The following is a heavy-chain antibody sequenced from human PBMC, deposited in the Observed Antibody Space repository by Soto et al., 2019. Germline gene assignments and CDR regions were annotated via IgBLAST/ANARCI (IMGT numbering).Heavy chain of an antibody. CDR1: GYSFTSYW. CDR2: IDPSDSYT. Sequence: GESLKISCKGSGYSFTSYWISWVRQMPGKGLEWMGRIDPSDSYTNYSPSFQGHVTISADKSISTAYLQWSSLKASDTAMYYCARHGIGATIPGSWFDPWGQGTLVTVSS. D-gene: IGHD5-12*01. J-gene: IGHJ5*02. CDR3: ARHGIGATIPGSWFDP. V-gene: IGHV5-10-1*01.